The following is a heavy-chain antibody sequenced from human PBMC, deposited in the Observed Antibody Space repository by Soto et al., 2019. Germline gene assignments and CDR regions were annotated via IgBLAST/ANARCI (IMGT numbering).Heavy chain of an antibody. Sequence: EVQLLESGGGLVQPGGSLRLACDASGFSFSTYEMTWARQAPGKGLEWVAFINPSSGTTHYADSVKGRFTISRDNSKDPLYLQLTSLRVEDTAVYYCTKGGWLDVWGQGTTVTVSS. J-gene: IGHJ6*02. CDR3: TKGGWLDV. V-gene: IGHV3-23*01. D-gene: IGHD2-15*01. CDR1: GFSFSTYE. CDR2: INPSSGTT.